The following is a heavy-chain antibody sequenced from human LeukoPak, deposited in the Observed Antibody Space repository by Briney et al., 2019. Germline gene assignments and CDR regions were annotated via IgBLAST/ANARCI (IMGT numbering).Heavy chain of an antibody. CDR2: ISSSSTNI. CDR1: GFAFSTYH. Sequence: PGGSLRLSCAASGFAFSTYHMNWVRQAPGKGLEWLSSISSSSTNIYYADTVKGRFTISRDNAKNSLYLQMNSLRAEDTGVYYCGRQAAPDYWGQGTLVTVSS. D-gene: IGHD2-15*01. V-gene: IGHV3-21*01. J-gene: IGHJ4*02. CDR3: GRQAAPDY.